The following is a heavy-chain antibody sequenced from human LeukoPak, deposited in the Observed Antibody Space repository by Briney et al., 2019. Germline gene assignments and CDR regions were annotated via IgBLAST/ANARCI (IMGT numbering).Heavy chain of an antibody. CDR3: AREGAARMRFDP. CDR1: GFTFSSYS. V-gene: IGHV3-21*01. CDR2: ISSSSSYI. Sequence: PGGSLRLSCAASGFTFSSYSMNWVRQAPGKGLEWVSSISSSSSYIYYADSVKGRFTISRDNAKNSLYLQMNSLRAEDTAVYYCAREGAARMRFDPWGQGTLVTVSS. D-gene: IGHD6-6*01. J-gene: IGHJ5*02.